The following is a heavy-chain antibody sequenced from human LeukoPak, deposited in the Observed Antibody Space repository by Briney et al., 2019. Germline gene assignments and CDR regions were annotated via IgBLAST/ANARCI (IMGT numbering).Heavy chain of an antibody. Sequence: PGGSLRLSCAASGFTFSSYEMNWVRQAPGKGLERVSYISSSGSTIYYADSVKGRFTISRDNAKNSLYLQMNSLRAEDTAVYYCAREVGSGSYYPENFDYWGQGTLVTVSS. CDR1: GFTFSSYE. J-gene: IGHJ4*02. CDR2: ISSSGSTI. V-gene: IGHV3-48*03. CDR3: AREVGSGSYYPENFDY. D-gene: IGHD3-10*01.